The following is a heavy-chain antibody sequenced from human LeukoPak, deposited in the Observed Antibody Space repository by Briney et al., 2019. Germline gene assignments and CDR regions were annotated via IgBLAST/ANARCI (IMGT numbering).Heavy chain of an antibody. V-gene: IGHV1-69*04. CDR1: GGTFSSYA. CDR3: AKGRVVAGTKSLTSNWFDP. Sequence: SVKVSCEASGGTFSSYAISWVRQAPGQGREWMGRIIPILGIANYAQKFQGRVTITADKSTSTAYMERRSLRSEDTAVYYCAKGRVVAGTKSLTSNWFDPWGQGTLVTVSS. CDR2: IIPILGIA. D-gene: IGHD6-19*01. J-gene: IGHJ5*02.